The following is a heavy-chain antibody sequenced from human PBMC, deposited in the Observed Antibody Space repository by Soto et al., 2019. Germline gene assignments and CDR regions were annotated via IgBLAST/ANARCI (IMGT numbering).Heavy chain of an antibody. Sequence: GGSLRLSCIASGFNLSHPWMTWVRQAAGKGLEWVGRIKSKTDGGTADYAAPVKGRATISRDDSKNTVYLQMNSLKTEDTAVYYCTTGIYYDILTGYHNVAYWGQGALVTVSS. CDR3: TTGIYYDILTGYHNVAY. J-gene: IGHJ4*02. V-gene: IGHV3-15*01. CDR2: IKSKTDGGTA. CDR1: GFNLSHPW. D-gene: IGHD3-9*01.